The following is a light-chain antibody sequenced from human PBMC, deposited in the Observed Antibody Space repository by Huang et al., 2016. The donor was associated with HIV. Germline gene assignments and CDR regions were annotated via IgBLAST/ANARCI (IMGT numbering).Light chain of an antibody. CDR3: QHYGGLPIT. CDR2: GAS. V-gene: IGKV3-20*01. J-gene: IGKJ5*01. Sequence: EIVLTQSPGTLSLSPGERATLSCRASQSVSSTYLGWYQQKPGQAPRLLIYGASSRATGIPDRFSGSWSGTDFTLTISRLEPEDFALYYCQHYGGLPITFGQGTRLEIK. CDR1: QSVSSTY.